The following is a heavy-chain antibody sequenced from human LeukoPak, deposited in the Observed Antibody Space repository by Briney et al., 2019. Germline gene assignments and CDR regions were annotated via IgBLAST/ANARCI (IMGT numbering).Heavy chain of an antibody. CDR2: ISSSSSTM. Sequence: GGSLRLSCAASGFTFSSYSMNWVRQAPGKGLEWVSYISSSSSTMYYADSVKGRFTISRDNAKNSLYLQMNSLRAEDTAAYYCARDGPRGPYFDYWGQGTLVTVSS. CDR3: ARDGPRGPYFDY. CDR1: GFTFSSYS. J-gene: IGHJ4*02. V-gene: IGHV3-48*01.